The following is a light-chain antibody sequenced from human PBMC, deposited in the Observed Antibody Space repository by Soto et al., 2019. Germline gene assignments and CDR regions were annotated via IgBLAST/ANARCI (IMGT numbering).Light chain of an antibody. J-gene: IGKJ1*01. Sequence: EIVMPQSPAPLSVSPGERATLSCRARQSVSSNLAWYQQKPGQAPRLLIYGASTRATGIPARFSGSGSGTEFTLTISSLQSEDFAVYYCQQYNNWPWTFGQGTKVEIK. V-gene: IGKV3-15*01. CDR3: QQYNNWPWT. CDR2: GAS. CDR1: QSVSSN.